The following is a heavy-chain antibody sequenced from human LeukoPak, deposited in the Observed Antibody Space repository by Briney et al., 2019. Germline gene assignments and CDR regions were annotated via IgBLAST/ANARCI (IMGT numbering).Heavy chain of an antibody. CDR3: ARGGKIAVKGQLLLLF. D-gene: IGHD2-15*01. V-gene: IGHV1-2*02. CDR1: GYTFTGYY. J-gene: IGHJ4*02. Sequence: ASVKVSCKASGYTFTGYYMHWVRQAPGQGLEWMGWTNPNSGGTNYAQKFQGRVTMTRDTSISTAYMELSRLRSDDTAVYYCARGGKIAVKGQLLLLFWGQGTLVTVSS. CDR2: TNPNSGGT.